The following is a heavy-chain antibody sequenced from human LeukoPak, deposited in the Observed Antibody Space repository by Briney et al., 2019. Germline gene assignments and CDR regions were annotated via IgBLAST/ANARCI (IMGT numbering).Heavy chain of an antibody. CDR2: IYHSGST. Sequence: PSETLSLTCTVSGYSISSGYYWGWIRQPPGKGLEWIGSIYHSGSTYYNPSLKSRVTISVDTSKNQFSLKLSSVTAADTAVYYCARDLRGKYYDSSGYYFDYWGQGTLVTVSS. D-gene: IGHD3-22*01. CDR3: ARDLRGKYYDSSGYYFDY. J-gene: IGHJ4*02. CDR1: GYSISSGYY. V-gene: IGHV4-38-2*02.